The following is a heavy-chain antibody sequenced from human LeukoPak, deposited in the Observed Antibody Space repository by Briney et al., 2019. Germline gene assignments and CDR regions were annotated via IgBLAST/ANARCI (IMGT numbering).Heavy chain of an antibody. J-gene: IGHJ4*02. CDR1: GGAISSGTNS. CDR2: IYHSGST. V-gene: IGHV4-30-2*01. Sequence: SETLSLTCGVSGGAISSGTNSWSWIRKPPGKGPEWIGYIYHSGSTHYNPSLKSRLTISVDRSKNQFSLKLRSVTAADTAVYYCARGRGAFIFDFWGQGTLVTVSS. CDR3: ARGRGAFIFDF. D-gene: IGHD5-12*01.